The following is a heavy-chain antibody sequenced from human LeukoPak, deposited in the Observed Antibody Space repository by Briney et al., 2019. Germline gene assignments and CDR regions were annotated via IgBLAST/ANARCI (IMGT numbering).Heavy chain of an antibody. CDR3: ARINDIDNSYHVDF. D-gene: IGHD2-15*01. Sequence: GGSLRLSCAESGFKLSSYGMHWVRQAPGKGLEWVTFIRYDGNIKYYADSVKGRFTISRDNSKNTLDLQMNSLRVEDTAVYYCARINDIDNSYHVDFWGHGTLVTVSS. CDR2: IRYDGNIK. CDR1: GFKLSSYG. J-gene: IGHJ4*01. V-gene: IGHV3-30*02.